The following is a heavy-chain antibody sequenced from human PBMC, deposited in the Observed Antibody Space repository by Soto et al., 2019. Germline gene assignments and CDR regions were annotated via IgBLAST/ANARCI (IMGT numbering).Heavy chain of an antibody. CDR3: ARDFTYYDFWSGYQTFDY. V-gene: IGHV6-1*01. J-gene: IGHJ4*02. D-gene: IGHD3-3*01. CDR1: GDSVSSNSAA. Sequence: SQTLSLTCAISGDSVSSNSAAWNWIRQSPSRGLEWLGRTYYRSKWYNDYAVSVKSRITINPDTSKNQFSLQLNSVTPEDTAVYYCARDFTYYDFWSGYQTFDYWGQGTLVTVSS. CDR2: TYYRSKWYN.